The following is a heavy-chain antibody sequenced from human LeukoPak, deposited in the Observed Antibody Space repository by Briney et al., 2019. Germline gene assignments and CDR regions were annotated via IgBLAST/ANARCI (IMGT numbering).Heavy chain of an antibody. CDR2: VSVTGGTT. D-gene: IGHD6-19*01. V-gene: IGHV3-23*01. CDR1: GFTFSTYA. CDR3: ARHYGSGRRHFDY. J-gene: IGHJ4*02. Sequence: GGSLRLSCAASGFTFSTYAMSWVRQGPGKGLEWVSVVSVTGGTTYYADSVKGRFTISRDNSKNTLYLQMNSLTAEDTAVYYCARHYGSGRRHFDYWGQGTLVTVSS.